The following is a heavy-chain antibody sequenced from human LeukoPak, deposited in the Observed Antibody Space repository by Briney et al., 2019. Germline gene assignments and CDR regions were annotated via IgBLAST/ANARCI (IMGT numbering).Heavy chain of an antibody. Sequence: SETLSLTCTVSSGSISRYHWSWIRQPPGKRLEWIGYILYSGSTNYNPSLKSRVTISVDTPKNQFSLKLSSVTAADTAVYYCARSFGDFGSGSFGYWGQGTLVTVSS. CDR2: ILYSGST. D-gene: IGHD3-10*01. CDR3: ARSFGDFGSGSFGY. CDR1: SGSISRYH. V-gene: IGHV4-59*01. J-gene: IGHJ4*02.